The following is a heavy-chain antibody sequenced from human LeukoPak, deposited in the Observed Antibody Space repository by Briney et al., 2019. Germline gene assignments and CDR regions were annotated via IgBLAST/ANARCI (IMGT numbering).Heavy chain of an antibody. CDR1: GGSISSSSYY. CDR2: IYYSGST. CDR3: ASVGRGWSLDY. D-gene: IGHD6-19*01. J-gene: IGHJ4*02. V-gene: IGHV4-39*07. Sequence: SETLSLTCTVSGGSISSSSYYWGWIRQPPGKGLGWIGSIYYSGSTYYNPSLKSRVTISVDTSKNQFSLKLSSVTAADTAVYYCASVGRGWSLDYWGQGTLVTVSS.